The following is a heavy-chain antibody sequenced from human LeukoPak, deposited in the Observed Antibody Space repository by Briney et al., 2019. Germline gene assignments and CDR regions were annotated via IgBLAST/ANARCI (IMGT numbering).Heavy chain of an antibody. V-gene: IGHV3-23*01. Sequence: GGSLRLSCAASGFTFSSCAMSWVRQVPGKGLEWVSTLSSSGGSTYYADSVKGRFTISRDNSNNTLYLQMNSLRAEDTAVYYCARSRGGYSFTYFFDCWGQGTLVTVSS. J-gene: IGHJ4*02. CDR2: LSSSGGST. CDR3: ARSRGGYSFTYFFDC. CDR1: GFTFSSCA. D-gene: IGHD5-18*01.